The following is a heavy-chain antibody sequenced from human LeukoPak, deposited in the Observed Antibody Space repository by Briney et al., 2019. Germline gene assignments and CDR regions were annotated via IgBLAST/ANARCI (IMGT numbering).Heavy chain of an antibody. Sequence: PSETLSLTCTVSSASVSSYYWSWVRQPPGGGLEWIGYISNSRSPSYNPSFKSRVTFSADTSKNHLSLKLNSVTPADTAVYFCARGGAGPLRDWGQGTLVTVSS. CDR1: SASVSSYY. CDR3: ARGGAGPLRD. CDR2: ISNSRSP. J-gene: IGHJ4*02. D-gene: IGHD3-16*01. V-gene: IGHV4-59*02.